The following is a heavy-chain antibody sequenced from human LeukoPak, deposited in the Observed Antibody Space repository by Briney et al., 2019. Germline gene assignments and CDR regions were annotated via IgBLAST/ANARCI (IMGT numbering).Heavy chain of an antibody. D-gene: IGHD3-10*01. CDR1: RFTFSDQY. Sequence: GGTLRLSCTVSRFTFSDQYMTCIRHAPGKGLEWISYISSSGTTTYYADSVKGRFTISRADAETSVYLQMVGLRGDDAAVYYCARVGSSRCWFDPWGHGTLVTVSS. V-gene: IGHV3-11*01. CDR3: ARVGSSRCWFDP. CDR2: ISSSGTTT. J-gene: IGHJ5*02.